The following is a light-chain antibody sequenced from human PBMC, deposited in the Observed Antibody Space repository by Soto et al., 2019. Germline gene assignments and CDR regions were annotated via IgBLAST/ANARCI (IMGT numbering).Light chain of an antibody. CDR2: WAS. CDR1: QSVLYSSNNKNY. CDR3: QQYYSTPPVT. V-gene: IGKV4-1*01. Sequence: DIVMTQSPDSLAVSLGVRATINCKSSQSVLYSSNNKNYLAWYQQKPGQPPKLLIYWASTRESGVPDRFSGSGSGTDFTLTISSLQAEDVAVYYCQQYYSTPPVTFGPGTKVDI. J-gene: IGKJ3*01.